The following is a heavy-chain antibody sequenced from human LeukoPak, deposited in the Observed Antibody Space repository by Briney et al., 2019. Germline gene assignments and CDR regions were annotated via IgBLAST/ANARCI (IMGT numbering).Heavy chain of an antibody. CDR3: ARGQRSSSWYVAGY. CDR2: ISYDGSNK. V-gene: IGHV3-30-3*01. CDR1: GFTFSSYA. D-gene: IGHD6-13*01. Sequence: GGSLRLSCAASGFTFSSYAMHWVRQAPGKGLELVAVISYDGSNKYYADSVKGRFTISRDNSKNTLYLQMNSLRAEDTAVYYCARGQRSSSWYVAGYWGQGTLVTVSS. J-gene: IGHJ4*02.